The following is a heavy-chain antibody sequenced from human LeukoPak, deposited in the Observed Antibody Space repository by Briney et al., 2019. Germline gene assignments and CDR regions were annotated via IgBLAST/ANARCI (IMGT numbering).Heavy chain of an antibody. Sequence: ASVKVSCKASGYTFSNYGISWVRQAPGQALEWMGWISAYNGNTNYAQKFQGRVTMTTDTSTYTVYMELRSLRSDDTAVYYCARDLTAGRLVAGVVYWGQGTLVTVSS. CDR3: ARDLTAGRLVAGVVY. V-gene: IGHV1-18*01. J-gene: IGHJ4*02. CDR2: ISAYNGNT. CDR1: GYTFSNYG. D-gene: IGHD7-27*01.